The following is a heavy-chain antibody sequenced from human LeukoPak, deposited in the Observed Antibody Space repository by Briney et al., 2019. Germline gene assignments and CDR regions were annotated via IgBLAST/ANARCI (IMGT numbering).Heavy chain of an antibody. CDR2: IYHSGTT. J-gene: IGHJ3*02. D-gene: IGHD4-17*01. CDR1: GGSITSYF. CDR3: ARDGDLDAFDI. V-gene: IGHV4-59*12. Sequence: SETLSLTCTVSGGSITSYFWSWIRQPPGRRLEWIGYIYHSGTTNYNPSLKSRVTISVDKSKNQFSLKLSSVTAADTAVYYCARDGDLDAFDIWGQGTMVTVSS.